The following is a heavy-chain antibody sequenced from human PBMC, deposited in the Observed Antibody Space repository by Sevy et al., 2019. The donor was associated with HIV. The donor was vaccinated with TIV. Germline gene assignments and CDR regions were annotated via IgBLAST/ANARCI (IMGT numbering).Heavy chain of an antibody. Sequence: GGCLRLSCSASGFNISPYTLHWVRQTPGKGLQWLAVISKDGTNKEYADFVKGRFSLSRDTSENTFYLQMSNLRPEDTAVYYCAKEGYYYDSHAADWFDPWGQGTLVTVSS. CDR1: GFNISPYT. CDR3: AKEGYYYDSHAADWFDP. D-gene: IGHD3-22*01. CDR2: ISKDGTNK. J-gene: IGHJ5*02. V-gene: IGHV3-30*04.